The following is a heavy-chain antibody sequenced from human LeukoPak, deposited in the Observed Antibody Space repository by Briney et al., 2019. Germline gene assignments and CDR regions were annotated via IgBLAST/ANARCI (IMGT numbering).Heavy chain of an antibody. CDR1: GFIFSNFD. J-gene: IGHJ5*02. D-gene: IGHD2-15*01. CDR3: ARGAATGFDP. CDR2: INTAGDT. V-gene: IGHV3-13*01. Sequence: GGSLRLSCEVSGFIFSNFDMHWVRQATGGGLEWVSGINTAGDTYYLGSVKGRFTMSRENAKNCLYLQMNNLRVGDTAVYYCARGAATGFDPWGQGTLVTVSS.